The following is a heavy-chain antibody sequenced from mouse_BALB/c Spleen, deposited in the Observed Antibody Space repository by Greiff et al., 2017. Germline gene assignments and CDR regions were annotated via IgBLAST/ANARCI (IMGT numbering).Heavy chain of an antibody. Sequence: EVKLQESGGGLVQPKGSLKLSCAASGFTFNTYAMHWVCQAPGKGLEWVARIRSKSNNYATYYADSVKDRFTISRDDSQSMLYLQMNNLKTEDTAMYYCVREGLDYGNPFYAMDYWGQGTSVTVSS. CDR3: VREGLDYGNPFYAMDY. V-gene: IGHV10-3*03. CDR2: IRSKSNNYAT. CDR1: GFTFNTYA. D-gene: IGHD2-1*01. J-gene: IGHJ4*01.